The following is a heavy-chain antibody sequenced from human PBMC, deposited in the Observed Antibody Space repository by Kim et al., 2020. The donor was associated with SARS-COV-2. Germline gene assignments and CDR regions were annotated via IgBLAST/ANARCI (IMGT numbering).Heavy chain of an antibody. J-gene: IGHJ6*02. CDR3: ARAATVTNDYYCGMDV. CDR1: GGSISSYY. Sequence: SETLSLTCTVSGGSISSYYWSWIRQPPGKGLEWIGYIYYSGSTNYNPSLKSRVTISVDTSKNQFSLKLSSVTAADTAVYYCARAATVTNDYYCGMDVWGQGTTVTVSS. D-gene: IGHD4-17*01. CDR2: IYYSGST. V-gene: IGHV4-59*01.